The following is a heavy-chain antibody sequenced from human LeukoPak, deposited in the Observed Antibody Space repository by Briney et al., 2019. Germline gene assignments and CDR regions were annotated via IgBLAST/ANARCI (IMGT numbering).Heavy chain of an antibody. Sequence: ASVKVSCKASGGTFSSYTISWVRQATGQGLEWMGWMNPNSGNTGYAQKFQGRVTMTRNTSISTAYMELSSLRSEDTAVYYCARDTRKKWIQLWLRLNAFDIWGQGTMVTVSS. J-gene: IGHJ3*02. D-gene: IGHD5-18*01. CDR3: ARDTRKKWIQLWLRLNAFDI. CDR1: GGTFSSYT. CDR2: MNPNSGNT. V-gene: IGHV1-8*02.